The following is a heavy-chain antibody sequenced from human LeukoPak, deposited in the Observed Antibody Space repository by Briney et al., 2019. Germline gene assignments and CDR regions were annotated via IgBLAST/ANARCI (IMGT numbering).Heavy chain of an antibody. Sequence: SETLSLTCAVSGVSISSGCYSWGWIRQPPGQGLEWLGYIYHSGSTYYNPSLKSRVTISVDRSKNQFSLKLSSVTAADTAVYYCARDSTVTLRRGMDVWGQGTTVTVSS. CDR3: ARDSTVTLRRGMDV. V-gene: IGHV4-30-2*01. D-gene: IGHD4-17*01. CDR1: GVSISSGCYS. CDR2: IYHSGST. J-gene: IGHJ6*02.